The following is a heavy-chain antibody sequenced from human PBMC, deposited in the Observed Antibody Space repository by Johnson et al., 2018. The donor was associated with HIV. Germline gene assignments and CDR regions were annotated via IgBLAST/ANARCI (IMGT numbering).Heavy chain of an antibody. V-gene: IGHV3-66*01. J-gene: IGHJ3*02. Sequence: VQLVESGGGLVQPGGSLRVSCAASGFTVSDNYMSWVRQAPGKGLEWVSVIYSGGSTYYADSVKGRFTISRDNSKNTLYLQMNSLRAEDTAVYYCVTLVVAPPFDIWGQGTMVTVSS. CDR1: GFTVSDNY. CDR2: IYSGGST. D-gene: IGHD2-15*01. CDR3: VTLVVAPPFDI.